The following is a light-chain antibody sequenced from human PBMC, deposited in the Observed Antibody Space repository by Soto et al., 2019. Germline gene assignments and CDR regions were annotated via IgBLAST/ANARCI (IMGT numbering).Light chain of an antibody. CDR3: QQYTDWPIT. J-gene: IGKJ5*01. Sequence: EIVLTPSPGTLSLSPVEGDTLSCRASQSVSNNYLAWYQQKPGQAPRLLIYAASTRATAVPDRFSGSGSGTDFTLTITSLQSDDFAVYFCQQYTDWPITFGQGTRLEIK. CDR1: QSVSNNY. CDR2: AAS. V-gene: IGKV3-20*01.